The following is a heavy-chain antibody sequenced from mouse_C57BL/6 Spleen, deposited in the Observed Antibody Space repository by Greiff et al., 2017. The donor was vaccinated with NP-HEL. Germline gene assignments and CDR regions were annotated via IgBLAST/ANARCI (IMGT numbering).Heavy chain of an antibody. Sequence: VKLQQSGAELVKPGASVKISCKASGYAFSSYWMNWVKQRPGKGLEWIGQIYPGDGDTNYNGKFKGKATLTADKSSSTAYMQLSSLTSEDSAVYFCARSRDYDGVDYWGQGTTLTVSS. CDR3: ARSRDYDGVDY. CDR1: GYAFSSYW. CDR2: IYPGDGDT. D-gene: IGHD2-4*01. V-gene: IGHV1-80*01. J-gene: IGHJ2*01.